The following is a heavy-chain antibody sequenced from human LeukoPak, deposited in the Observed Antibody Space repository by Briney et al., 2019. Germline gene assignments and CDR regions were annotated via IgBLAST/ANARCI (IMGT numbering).Heavy chain of an antibody. D-gene: IGHD3-22*01. CDR1: GFAFTNAW. CDR3: TTASYDYYDTSDFSFGGF. J-gene: IGHJ4*02. CDR2: IKSKPDGGTT. Sequence: KPGGSLRLSCAASGFAFTNAWMNWIRQAPGKGLECVGRIKSKPDGGTTTYAAPVRGRLTISRDDSKNMLYLQMISLKTEDTATYYCTTASYDYYDTSDFSFGGFWGQGTLVTVSS. V-gene: IGHV3-15*01.